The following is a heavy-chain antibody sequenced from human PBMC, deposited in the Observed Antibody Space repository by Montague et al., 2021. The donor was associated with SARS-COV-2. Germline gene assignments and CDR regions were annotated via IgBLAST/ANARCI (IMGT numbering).Heavy chain of an antibody. J-gene: IGHJ4*02. CDR2: LWYDGSNK. Sequence: SLRLSCAASGFTFNIYGMHWVRQAPGKGLEWVAVLWYDGSNKYSXDSXKGLFTISRDNSKNTLYLQMNSLRAEDTAVYYCARESPLRLGELSSIDYWGQGTLVTVSS. CDR1: GFTFNIYG. CDR3: ARESPLRLGELSSIDY. D-gene: IGHD3-16*02. V-gene: IGHV3-33*01.